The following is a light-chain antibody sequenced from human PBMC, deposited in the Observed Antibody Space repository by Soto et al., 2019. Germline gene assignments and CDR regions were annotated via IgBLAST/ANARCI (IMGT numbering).Light chain of an antibody. Sequence: QSVLTRPASVSGSPGQSITISCTGGGSDVVAYTSVSWYQQHPGKAPKVMIYEVSNRRSGVSNRCSGSKSGNTASLTISGLQAEDEGHYYCSSYTSDNRSYVFGTGTKVTVL. CDR3: SSYTSDNRSYV. V-gene: IGLV2-14*01. J-gene: IGLJ1*01. CDR2: EVS. CDR1: GSDVVAYTS.